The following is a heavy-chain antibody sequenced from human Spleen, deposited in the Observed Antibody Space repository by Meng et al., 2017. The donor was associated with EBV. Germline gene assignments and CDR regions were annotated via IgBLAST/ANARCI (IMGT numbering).Heavy chain of an antibody. CDR1: GYTFTRYG. CDR2: ISTYDGNT. Sequence: QVHLVQFGSEVKKPGASVKVSCKASGYTFTRYGITWVRQAPGRGPEWMGWISTYDGNTDYAQKLQGRATLTTDTSTATAYMELRSLRSDDTAVYYCALSVVQPAAYDYWGQGTLVTVSS. CDR3: ALSVVQPAAYDY. D-gene: IGHD2-2*01. J-gene: IGHJ4*02. V-gene: IGHV1-18*01.